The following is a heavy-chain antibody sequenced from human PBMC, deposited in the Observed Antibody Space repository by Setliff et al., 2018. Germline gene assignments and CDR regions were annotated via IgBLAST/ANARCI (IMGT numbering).Heavy chain of an antibody. V-gene: IGHV4-39*01. D-gene: IGHD1-1*01. Sequence: SETLSLTCKVSGDSMNSGVYYWAWIRQPPGKGLEWIGRIYSGGTTYYNSSLKSRVTISVDTSKSQFSLRLNSVTAADTAVYYCVRTGTYRYFDYWGQGIQVTVSS. CDR3: VRTGTYRYFDY. J-gene: IGHJ4*02. CDR1: GDSMNSGVYY. CDR2: IYSGGTT.